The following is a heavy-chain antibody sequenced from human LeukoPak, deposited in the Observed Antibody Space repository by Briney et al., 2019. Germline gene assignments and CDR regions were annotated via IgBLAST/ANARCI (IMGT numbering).Heavy chain of an antibody. CDR3: ARGGNGWYFDL. V-gene: IGHV4-34*01. Sequence: SETLSLTCAVYGGSFSGYYWSWIHQPPGKGLEWIGETSHRGSTNYDPSLKSRVTISVDTPKNQFSLKLSSVTAADTAVYYCARGGNGWYFDLWGRGTLVTVSS. J-gene: IGHJ2*01. D-gene: IGHD1-14*01. CDR2: TSHRGST. CDR1: GGSFSGYY.